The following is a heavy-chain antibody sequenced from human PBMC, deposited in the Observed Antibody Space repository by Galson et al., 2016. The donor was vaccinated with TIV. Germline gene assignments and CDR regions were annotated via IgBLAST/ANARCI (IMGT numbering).Heavy chain of an antibody. V-gene: IGHV3-23*01. J-gene: IGHJ4*02. CDR1: GFTFNSYD. D-gene: IGHD1-1*01. CDR2: LTGSGAVT. Sequence: SLRLSCAASGFTFNSYDMHWVRQPPGKGLEWVSSLTGSGAVTYYAESVKGRFTISRDNSKNTLHLQMSNLRPEDTAMYYCAKDDQGWVDIAGTDNWGQGTLVTVSS. CDR3: AKDDQGWVDIAGTDN.